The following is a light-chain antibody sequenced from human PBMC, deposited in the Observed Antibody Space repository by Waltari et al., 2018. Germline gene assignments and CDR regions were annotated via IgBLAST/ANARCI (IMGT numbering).Light chain of an antibody. Sequence: EIVLTQSPGTLSLSPGERATLSCRASQSVTSISLTWYQQKLGPAPRLLIYGTSTRATGIPARFSGSGYGTDFTLTISRLEPEDFAVYYCQQYDGEVVTFGGGTRVEI. CDR2: GTS. V-gene: IGKV3-20*01. CDR3: QQYDGEVVT. CDR1: QSVTSIS. J-gene: IGKJ4*01.